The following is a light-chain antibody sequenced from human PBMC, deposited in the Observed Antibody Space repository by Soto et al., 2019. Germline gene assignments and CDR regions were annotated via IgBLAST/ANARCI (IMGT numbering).Light chain of an antibody. J-gene: IGKJ3*01. CDR1: QGISSY. V-gene: IGKV1-9*01. CDR3: QQLNSYPL. CDR2: AAS. Sequence: DIQLTPSPSFLSASVGDRVTITCRASQGISSYLAWYQQKPGKAPKLLIYAASTLQSGVPSRFSGSGSGTEFTLTISSLQPEDFATYYCQQLNSYPLFGPGTKVDIK.